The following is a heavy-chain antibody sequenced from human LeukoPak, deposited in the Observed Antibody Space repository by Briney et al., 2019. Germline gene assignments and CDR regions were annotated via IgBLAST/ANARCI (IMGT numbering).Heavy chain of an antibody. CDR1: GFTFSSYG. Sequence: PGGSLRLSCAASGFTFSSYGMHWVRQAPGKGLEWVAFIRNDGSNKYYADSVKGRFTISRDNSKNSLYLQMNSLRAEDTAVYYCARDLGTGYCSDYWGQGTLVTVSS. J-gene: IGHJ4*02. D-gene: IGHD2-21*01. CDR3: ARDLGTGYCSDY. CDR2: IRNDGSNK. V-gene: IGHV3-30*02.